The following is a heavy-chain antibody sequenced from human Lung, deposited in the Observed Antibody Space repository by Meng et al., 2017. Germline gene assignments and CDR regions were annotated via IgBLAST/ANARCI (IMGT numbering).Heavy chain of an antibody. J-gene: IGHJ4*02. Sequence: GRLQESGPGVVKPSGTLSLTCVVSGGSISSIDWWSWVRQPPGKGLEWIGEIYHGGDTNYNPSLKSRVTIAIDRSKNQFSLKLSSVTAADTAVYYCASWIYSCGWQWGQGTLVTVSS. CDR3: ASWIYSCGWQ. CDR1: GGSISSIDW. D-gene: IGHD6-19*01. CDR2: IYHGGDT. V-gene: IGHV4/OR15-8*02.